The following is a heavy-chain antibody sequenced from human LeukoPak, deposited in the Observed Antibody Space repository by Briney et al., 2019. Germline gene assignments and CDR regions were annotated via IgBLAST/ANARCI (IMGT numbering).Heavy chain of an antibody. CDR2: IYYSGST. CDR1: GDSSSSGNYF. CDR3: ARDWASSGWYGDYFDY. D-gene: IGHD6-19*01. Sequence: PSETLSLTCTVSGDSSSSGNYFWNWIRQPPGKGLEWIGYIYYSGSTYYNPSLKSRVSISVDTSKNQFSLKLSSVTAADTAVYYCARDWASSGWYGDYFDYWGQGTLVTVSS. J-gene: IGHJ4*02. V-gene: IGHV4-30-4*08.